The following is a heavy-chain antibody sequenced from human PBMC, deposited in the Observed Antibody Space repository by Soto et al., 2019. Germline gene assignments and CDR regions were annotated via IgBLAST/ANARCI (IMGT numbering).Heavy chain of an antibody. CDR3: ARLAYYDILTGHTQGSDY. CDR1: GGTFSSYA. Sequence: SVKVSCKASGGTFSSYAISWVRQAPGQGLEWMGGIIPIFGTANYAQKFQGRVTITADESTSTAYMELSSLRSEDTAVYYCARLAYYDILTGHTQGSDYWGQGTLITASS. J-gene: IGHJ4*02. V-gene: IGHV1-69*13. D-gene: IGHD3-9*01. CDR2: IIPIFGTA.